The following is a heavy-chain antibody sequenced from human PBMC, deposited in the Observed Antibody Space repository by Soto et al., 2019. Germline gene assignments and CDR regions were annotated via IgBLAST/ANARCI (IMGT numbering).Heavy chain of an antibody. CDR3: VRGDNWNDEASDY. Sequence: GGSLRLSCAASGFTFSISSMNWVRQAPGKGLEWVSSISGTSDYISYADSVKGRFTISRDNAKNSLYLQMNSLRAEDTAVYYCVRGDNWNDEASDYWGQGTLVTVSS. CDR2: ISGTSDYI. V-gene: IGHV3-21*01. CDR1: GFTFSISS. J-gene: IGHJ4*02. D-gene: IGHD1-1*01.